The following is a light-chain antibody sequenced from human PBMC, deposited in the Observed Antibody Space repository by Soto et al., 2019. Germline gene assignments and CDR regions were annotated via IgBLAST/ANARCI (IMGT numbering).Light chain of an antibody. CDR1: GSDVGDYNY. V-gene: IGLV2-8*01. J-gene: IGLJ2*01. Sequence: QSALTQPPSASGSPGQSVTISCTGTGSDVGDYNYVSWYQQHPGKAPKLMIYEVSKRPSGVPDRFSGSKSGNTASLTVSGLQAEDEANYYCSSYTSSSHVVFGGGTQLTVL. CDR3: SSYTSSSHVV. CDR2: EVS.